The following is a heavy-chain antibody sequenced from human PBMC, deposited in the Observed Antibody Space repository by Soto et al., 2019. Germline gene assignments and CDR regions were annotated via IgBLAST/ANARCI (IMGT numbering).Heavy chain of an antibody. V-gene: IGHV4-39*01. CDR3: ARHYDSAAAGTWARWFDH. J-gene: IGHJ5*02. D-gene: IGHD6-13*01. CDR1: GGSISSSSYY. Sequence: SETLSLTCTVSGGSISSSSYYWGWIRQPPGKGLEWIGSIYYSGSTYYNPSLKSRVTISVDTSKNQFSLKLSSVTAADTAVYYCARHYDSAAAGTWARWFDHWGQGTLVTVSS. CDR2: IYYSGST.